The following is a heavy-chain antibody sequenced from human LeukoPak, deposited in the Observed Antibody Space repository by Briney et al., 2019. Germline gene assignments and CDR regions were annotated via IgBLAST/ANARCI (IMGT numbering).Heavy chain of an antibody. CDR1: GFTFSSYG. CDR3: AKDLIRFDY. J-gene: IGHJ4*02. Sequence: PGGSLRLSCAASGFTFSSYGMHWVRQAPGKGLEWVSAISGSGSATHHADSVKGRFTISRDNSKNTLYLQMNSLRAEDTAVYYCAKDLIRFDYWGQGTLVTVSS. V-gene: IGHV3-23*01. CDR2: ISGSGSAT. D-gene: IGHD3-16*01.